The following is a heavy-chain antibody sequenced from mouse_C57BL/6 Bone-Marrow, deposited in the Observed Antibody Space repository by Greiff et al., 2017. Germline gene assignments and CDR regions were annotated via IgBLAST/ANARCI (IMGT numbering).Heavy chain of an antibody. V-gene: IGHV5-6*01. J-gene: IGHJ1*03. D-gene: IGHD1-1*01. Sequence: EVMLVESGGDLVKPGGSLKLSCAASGFTFSSYGMSWVRQTPDKRLEWVATISSGGSYTYYPGSVKGRFTISRDNAKNTLYLQMSSLKSEDTAMYYGARQGLYGSSYDWYFEVWGTGTTVTVAS. CDR3: ARQGLYGSSYDWYFEV. CDR1: GFTFSSYG. CDR2: ISSGGSYT.